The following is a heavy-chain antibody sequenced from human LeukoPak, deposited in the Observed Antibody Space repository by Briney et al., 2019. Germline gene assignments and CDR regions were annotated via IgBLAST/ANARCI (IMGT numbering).Heavy chain of an antibody. CDR2: ISSSGSTI. D-gene: IGHD2-2*01. CDR3: ARETDSTLFDY. CDR1: GFTFRDHY. Sequence: GGSLRLSCAASGFTFRDHYMTWIRQAPGKGLEWVSYISSSGSTIFYADSVKGRFTISRDNAKNSLYLQMNSLRAEDTAVYYCARETDSTLFDYWGQGTLVTVSS. V-gene: IGHV3-11*04. J-gene: IGHJ4*02.